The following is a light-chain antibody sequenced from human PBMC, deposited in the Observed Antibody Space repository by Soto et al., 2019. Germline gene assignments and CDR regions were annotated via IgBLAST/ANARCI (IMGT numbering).Light chain of an antibody. Sequence: DIQMTQSPSSLSASVGDRVTITCRASQSISSYLNWYQQKPGKAPKLLIYAASSLQSGVPSRFSGSGSGTDVTLTISSLQPEDFATYYCQQSYSTPQTFGQWTKLEIK. V-gene: IGKV1-39*01. CDR3: QQSYSTPQT. J-gene: IGKJ2*01. CDR1: QSISSY. CDR2: AAS.